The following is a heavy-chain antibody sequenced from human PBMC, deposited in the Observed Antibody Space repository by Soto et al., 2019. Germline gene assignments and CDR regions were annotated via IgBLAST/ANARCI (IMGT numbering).Heavy chain of an antibody. J-gene: IGHJ4*02. CDR3: AREDYGDKVFYFDY. CDR2: IKQDGSEK. D-gene: IGHD4-17*01. Sequence: GGSLRLSCAASGFTFSSYWMSWFRQAPGKGLEWVANIKQDGSEKYYVDSVKGRFTISRDNAKNSLYLQMNSLRAEDTAVYYCAREDYGDKVFYFDYWGQGTLVTVSS. CDR1: GFTFSSYW. V-gene: IGHV3-7*01.